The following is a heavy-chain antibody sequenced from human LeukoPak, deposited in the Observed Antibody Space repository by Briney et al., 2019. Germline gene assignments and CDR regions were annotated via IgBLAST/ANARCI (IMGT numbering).Heavy chain of an antibody. CDR2: IYYSGST. V-gene: IGHV4-59*01. J-gene: IGHJ4*02. D-gene: IGHD2-2*01. CDR3: ARDLRGTSCYDY. CDR1: GGSMGNYY. Sequence: PSETLSLSCSVSGGSMGNYYWSWIRQPPGKGLEWIGYIYYSGSTNYNPSLKSRVTISVDTSKNQFSLILSSVTAADTAVYYCARDLRGTSCYDYWGPGTLVTVSS.